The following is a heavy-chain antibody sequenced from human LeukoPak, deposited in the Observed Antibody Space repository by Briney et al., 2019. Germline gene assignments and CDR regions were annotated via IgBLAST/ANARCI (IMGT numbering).Heavy chain of an antibody. CDR3: ARDSGGYSGYDYLVKLVRTYYYYMDV. V-gene: IGHV1-69*06. D-gene: IGHD5-12*01. Sequence: SVKVSCKASRGTFSSYAISWVRQAPGQGLEWMGGIIPIFGTANYAQKFQGRVTITADKSTSTAYMELSSLRSEDTAVYYCARDSGGYSGYDYLVKLVRTYYYYMDVWGKGTTVTVSS. CDR2: IIPIFGTA. CDR1: RGTFSSYA. J-gene: IGHJ6*03.